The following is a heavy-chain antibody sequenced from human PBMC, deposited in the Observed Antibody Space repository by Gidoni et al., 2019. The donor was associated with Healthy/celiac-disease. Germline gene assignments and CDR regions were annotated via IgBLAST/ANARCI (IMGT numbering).Heavy chain of an antibody. V-gene: IGHV4-59*01. D-gene: IGHD3-22*01. J-gene: IGHJ4*02. CDR1: GGSLSSFY. CDR3: ARGDYDSSGYWDYFDY. CDR2: IYYSGST. Sequence: QVQLQESGPGLVKPSETLSLTCTVAGGSLSSFYWSWIRPPPGKGLEWIGYIYYSGSTNYNPSLKSRVTISVDTSKNQFSLKLSSVTAADTAVYYCARGDYDSSGYWDYFDYWGQGTLVTVSS.